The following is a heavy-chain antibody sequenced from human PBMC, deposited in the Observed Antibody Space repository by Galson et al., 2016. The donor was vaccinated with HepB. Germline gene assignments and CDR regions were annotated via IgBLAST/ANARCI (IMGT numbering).Heavy chain of an antibody. CDR3: VRDKEGGYGFDY. Sequence: SLRLSCAASGFIFSDYGMHWVRQAPGKGLEWVAVIWNDGSNKYYADSVKGRLTISRDNSKNTLDLQVNILKVEDTAVYYCVRDKEGGYGFDYWGQGILVTVSS. CDR1: GFIFSDYG. J-gene: IGHJ4*01. V-gene: IGHV3-33*01. CDR2: IWNDGSNK. D-gene: IGHD5-12*01.